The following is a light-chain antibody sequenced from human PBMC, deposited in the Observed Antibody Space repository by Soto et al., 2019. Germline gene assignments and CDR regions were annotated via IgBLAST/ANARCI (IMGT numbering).Light chain of an antibody. CDR3: QQLNSDWYA. CDR1: QGISTY. V-gene: IGKV1-9*01. J-gene: IGKJ2*01. CDR2: GAS. Sequence: DIQLTQSPSFLSASVGDRVTITCRASQGISTYLAWYLQRPGKAPKLLIYGASTLPSGVPSRFSGSGSGTEFTLTISSLQPEDFGTYYCQQLNSDWYAFGQGTKLEIK.